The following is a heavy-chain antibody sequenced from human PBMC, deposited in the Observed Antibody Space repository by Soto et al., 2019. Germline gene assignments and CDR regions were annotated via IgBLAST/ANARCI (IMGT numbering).Heavy chain of an antibody. V-gene: IGHV4-30-2*01. D-gene: IGHD2-15*01. Sequence: SETLSLTCAVSGVSITTTGYSWSWIRQPPGKGLEWIGYIYPSGTIFYNPSLNSRVTISIDTSNNQFSLRLSSVGAADTAVYFCATYTAYAKYCLDFWGRGALVTVSS. CDR3: ATYTAYAKYCLDF. CDR2: IYPSGTI. CDR1: GVSITTTGYS. J-gene: IGHJ4*02.